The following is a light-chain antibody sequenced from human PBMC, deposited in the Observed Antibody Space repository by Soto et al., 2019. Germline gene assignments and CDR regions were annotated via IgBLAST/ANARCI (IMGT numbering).Light chain of an antibody. CDR1: SGDVDDFKY. J-gene: IGLJ3*02. V-gene: IGLV2-11*01. CDR3: CSYALNYVV. CDR2: DVS. Sequence: QSALTQPRSVSGSPGQSVTISCTATSGDVDDFKYVSWYQQHPGKGPKLFIYDVSKRPSGVPHRFSGSKSGNTASLSISGLRAEDEADYYCCSYALNYVVFGGGTKLTVL.